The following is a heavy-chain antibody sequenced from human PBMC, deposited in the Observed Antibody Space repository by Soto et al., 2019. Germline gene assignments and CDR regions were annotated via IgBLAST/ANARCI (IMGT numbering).Heavy chain of an antibody. Sequence: SETLSLTCAVYGGSFSGYYLSWIRQPPGKGLEWIGEINHSGSTNYNPSLKSRVTISVDTSKNQFSLKLSSVTAADTAVYYCARGREDYYFDYWGQGTMVTVSS. CDR2: INHSGST. V-gene: IGHV4-34*01. CDR1: GGSFSGYY. J-gene: IGHJ4*02. CDR3: ARGREDYYFDY.